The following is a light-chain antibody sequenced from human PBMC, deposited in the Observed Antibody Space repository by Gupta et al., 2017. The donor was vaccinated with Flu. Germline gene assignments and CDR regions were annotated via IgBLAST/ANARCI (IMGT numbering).Light chain of an antibody. J-gene: IGKJ1*01. CDR3: QQYDTTPRT. V-gene: IGKV3-20*01. Sequence: DIELTQSPGTLSLSPGDGATLSCRASQSVTSSNLAWYQQKPGQAPRLLIYATSTRATGIPYRFSGSGSGTDFTLTISRLQPEDFAVYYCQQYDTTPRTFGQGTKVEIK. CDR1: QSVTSSN. CDR2: ATS.